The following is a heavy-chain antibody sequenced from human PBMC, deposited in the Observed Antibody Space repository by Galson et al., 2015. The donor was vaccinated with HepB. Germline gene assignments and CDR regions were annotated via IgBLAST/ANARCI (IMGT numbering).Heavy chain of an antibody. CDR2: MNPNSGNT. J-gene: IGHJ4*02. Sequence: SVKVSCKASGYTFTSYDINRVRQATGQGLEWMGWMNPNSGNTGYAQKFQGRVTMTRNTSISTAYMELSSLRSEDTAVYYCARGLTRDTRASWGGYWGQGTLVTVSS. D-gene: IGHD3-16*01. CDR1: GYTFTSYD. CDR3: ARGLTRDTRASWGGY. V-gene: IGHV1-8*01.